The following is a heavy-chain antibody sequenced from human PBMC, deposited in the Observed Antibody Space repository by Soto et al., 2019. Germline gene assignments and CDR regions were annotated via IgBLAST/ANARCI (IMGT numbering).Heavy chain of an antibody. CDR1: GYTFTSYG. D-gene: IGHD3-22*01. J-gene: IGHJ4*02. V-gene: IGHV1-3*01. CDR3: ARGPISITMLVVVFDY. CDR2: INAGNGNT. Sequence: GASVKVSCKASGYTFTSYGMHWVRQAPGQRLEWMGWINAGNGNTKYSQKFQGRVTITRDTSASTAYMELSSLRSEDTAVYYCARGPISITMLVVVFDYWGQGTLVTVSS.